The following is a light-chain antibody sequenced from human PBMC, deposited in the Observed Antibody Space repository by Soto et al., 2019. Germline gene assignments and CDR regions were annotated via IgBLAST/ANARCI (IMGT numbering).Light chain of an antibody. Sequence: DIKMTQSPSSLSASVGDRVTITCRASQYISNYLNWYQQKSGTAPKLLIHTASTLQSGVPSRFSGRGSGPDFTLTISSVQPDDFAIYFCQQSYSTPPTSVQGTTLEIK. CDR2: TAS. J-gene: IGKJ2*01. CDR3: QQSYSTPPT. V-gene: IGKV1-39*01. CDR1: QYISNY.